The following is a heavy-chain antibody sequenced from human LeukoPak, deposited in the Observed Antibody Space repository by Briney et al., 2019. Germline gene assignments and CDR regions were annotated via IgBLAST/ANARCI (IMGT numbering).Heavy chain of an antibody. CDR3: ARGDGGSYQGRFGY. CDR2: IKSDDSST. J-gene: IGHJ4*02. Sequence: GGSLRLSCAASGFTFSSYWMHWVRQAPGKGLVWVSRIKSDDSSTSYADSVKGRFTISRDNAKNTLYLQMNSLRAEDTAVYYCARGDGGSYQGRFGYWGQGTLVTVSS. D-gene: IGHD1-26*01. CDR1: GFTFSSYW. V-gene: IGHV3-74*01.